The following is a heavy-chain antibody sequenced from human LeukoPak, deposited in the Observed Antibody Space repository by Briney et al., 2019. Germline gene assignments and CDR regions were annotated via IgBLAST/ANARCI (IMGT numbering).Heavy chain of an antibody. D-gene: IGHD1-26*01. CDR1: GFSFNAHS. J-gene: IGHJ4*02. CDR3: ARGWELLFLSPFDY. Sequence: GGSLRLSCAASGFSFNAHSMNWVRQAPGKGLEWVSSISSSSSYIYYADSVKGRFTISRDNAKNSLYLQMNSLRAEDTAVYYCARGWELLFLSPFDYWGQGTLVTVSS. V-gene: IGHV3-21*01. CDR2: ISSSSSYI.